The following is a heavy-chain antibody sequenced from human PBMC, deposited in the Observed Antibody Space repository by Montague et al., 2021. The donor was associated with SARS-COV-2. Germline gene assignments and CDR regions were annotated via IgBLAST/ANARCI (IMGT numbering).Heavy chain of an antibody. J-gene: IGHJ4*02. Sequence: FRSLSCAVSGFTFSSYAMHWVRQAPGKGLEWVAVISYDGSNKYYADSVKGRFTISRDNSKNTLYLQMNSLRAEDTAVYYCARPALESYSKSWYLDYWGQGTLVTVSS. V-gene: IGHV3-30*04. CDR3: ARPALESYSKSWYLDY. CDR1: GFTFSSYA. D-gene: IGHD6-13*01. CDR2: ISYDGSNK.